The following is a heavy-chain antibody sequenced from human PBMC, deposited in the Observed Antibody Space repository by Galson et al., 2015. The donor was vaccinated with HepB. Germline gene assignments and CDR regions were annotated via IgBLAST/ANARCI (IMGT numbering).Heavy chain of an antibody. Sequence: SVKVSCKASGYTFTSYGISWVRQAPGQGLEWMGWISAYNGNTNYAQKLQGRVTMTTDTSTSTAYMELRSLRSDDTAVYYCARAPPSSSSWYMYYFDYWGQGTLVTVSS. J-gene: IGHJ4*02. CDR2: ISAYNGNT. CDR3: ARAPPSSSSWYMYYFDY. CDR1: GYTFTSYG. V-gene: IGHV1-18*01. D-gene: IGHD6-13*01.